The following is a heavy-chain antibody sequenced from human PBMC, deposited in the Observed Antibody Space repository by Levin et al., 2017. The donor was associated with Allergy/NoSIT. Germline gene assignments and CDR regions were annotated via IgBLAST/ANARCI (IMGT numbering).Heavy chain of an antibody. CDR3: ASGEWGNNYDFWSGYYGMDV. V-gene: IGHV1-69*02. CDR2: IIPILGIA. Sequence: PVASVKVSCKASGGTFSSYTISWVRQAPGQGLEWMGRIIPILGIANYAQKFQGSVTITADKSTSTAYMELSSLRSEDTAVYYCASGEWGNNYDFWSGYYGMDVWGQGTTVTVSS. CDR1: GGTFSSYT. D-gene: IGHD3-3*01. J-gene: IGHJ6*02.